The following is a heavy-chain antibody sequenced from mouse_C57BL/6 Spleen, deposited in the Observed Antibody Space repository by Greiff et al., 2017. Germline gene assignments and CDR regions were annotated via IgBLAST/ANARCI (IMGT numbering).Heavy chain of an antibody. J-gene: IGHJ4*01. V-gene: IGHV2-2*01. CDR1: GFSLTSYG. CDR3: ARERDDYDGYAMDY. CDR2: IWRGGST. Sequence: QVQLKQSGPGLVQPSQSLSITCTASGFSLTSYGVHWVRQSPGKGLEWLGVIWRGGSTDYNAAFISRLSISKDNSKSQVFFKMNSLQADDTAIYYCARERDDYDGYAMDYWGQGTSVTVSS. D-gene: IGHD2-4*01.